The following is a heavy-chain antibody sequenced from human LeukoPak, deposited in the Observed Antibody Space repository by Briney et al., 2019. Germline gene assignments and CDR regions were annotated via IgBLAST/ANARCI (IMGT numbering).Heavy chain of an antibody. CDR1: GVSIANYF. J-gene: IGHJ3*02. Sequence: SETLSLTCTVSGVSIANYFWSWLRQSPGKGMEWIGYIYCDGTTKYKDSLRSRVTISMDTSKNQFSLKLMSVTAADTAVYYCARASDSSGSYSGGHIWGQGTMVTVSS. CDR2: IYCDGTT. V-gene: IGHV4-59*01. D-gene: IGHD3-22*01. CDR3: ARASDSSGSYSGGHI.